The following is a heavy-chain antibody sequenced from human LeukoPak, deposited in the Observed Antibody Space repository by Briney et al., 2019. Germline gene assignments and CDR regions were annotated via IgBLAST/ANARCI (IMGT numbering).Heavy chain of an antibody. V-gene: IGHV4-39*01. J-gene: IGHJ5*02. CDR1: GGSISSSGSY. CDR3: ARHNAYGDHGP. Sequence: LETLSLTCGVSGGSISSSGSYWGWIRQPPGKGLEWIGNIYYSGSTSYNPSLKSRVTMSVDTSKNQFSLKLTSVTAADAAVYFCARHNAYGDHGPWGQGTLVTVSS. CDR2: IYYSGST. D-gene: IGHD4-17*01.